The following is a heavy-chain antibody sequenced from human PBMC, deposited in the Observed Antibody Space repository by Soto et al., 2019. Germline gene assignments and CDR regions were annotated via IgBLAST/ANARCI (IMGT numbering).Heavy chain of an antibody. Sequence: SETLSLTCTVSGGSISSGDYYWSWIRQPPGKGLEWIGYIYYSGSTYYNPSLKSRVTISVDTSKNQFSLKLSSVTAADTAVYYCARVALESMTTVTPDYGMDVWGQGTTVTVSS. CDR2: IYYSGST. CDR3: ARVALESMTTVTPDYGMDV. CDR1: GGSISSGDYY. D-gene: IGHD4-17*01. J-gene: IGHJ6*02. V-gene: IGHV4-30-4*01.